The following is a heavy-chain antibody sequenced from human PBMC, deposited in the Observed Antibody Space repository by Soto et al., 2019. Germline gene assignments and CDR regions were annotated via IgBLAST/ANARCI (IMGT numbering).Heavy chain of an antibody. Sequence: SETLSLTCTVSGGSISSYYWSWIRQPPGKGLEWIGYIYYSGSINYNPSLKSRVTISVDTSKNQFSLKLSSVTAADTAVYYCARAVGDCSGGSGPWGTYYSYYDMDVWGKGTTVTASS. D-gene: IGHD2-15*01. CDR3: ARAVGDCSGGSGPWGTYYSYYDMDV. V-gene: IGHV4-59*01. CDR2: IYYSGSI. J-gene: IGHJ6*03. CDR1: GGSISSYY.